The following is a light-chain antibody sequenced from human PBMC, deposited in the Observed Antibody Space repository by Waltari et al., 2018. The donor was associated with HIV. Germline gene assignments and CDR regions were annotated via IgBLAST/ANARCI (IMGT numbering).Light chain of an antibody. Sequence: DIQMTQSPSSLSASVGDRVTITCRASESVSSSLAWYQQKPAKAPNLLSYRASTFESGIPSMFSCSRSRTEHPLTIISLQPHDFATYYCQQYISYPFAFGGGTKVEIK. V-gene: IGKV1-5*03. CDR3: QQYISYPFA. J-gene: IGKJ4*01. CDR1: ESVSSS. CDR2: RAS.